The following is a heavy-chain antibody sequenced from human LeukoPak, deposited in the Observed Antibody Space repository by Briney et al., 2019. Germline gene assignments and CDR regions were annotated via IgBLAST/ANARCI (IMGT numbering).Heavy chain of an antibody. CDR3: ARKLGYCSSTSCYWDWFDP. Sequence: ASVKVSCEASGGTFSSYAISWVRQAPGQGLEWMGRIIPILGIAKYAQKFQGRVTITADKSTSTAYMELSSLRSEDTAVYYCARKLGYCSSTSCYWDWFDPWGQGTLVTVSS. CDR2: IIPILGIA. J-gene: IGHJ5*02. CDR1: GGTFSSYA. V-gene: IGHV1-69*04. D-gene: IGHD2-2*01.